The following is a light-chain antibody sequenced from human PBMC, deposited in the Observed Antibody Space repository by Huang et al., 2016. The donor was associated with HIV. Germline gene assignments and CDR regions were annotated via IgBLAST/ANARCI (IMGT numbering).Light chain of an antibody. CDR3: HQYNAWQT. V-gene: IGKV3-15*01. Sequence: EIVMTQSPASLSVSPGERATLSCRASQSVTTSVAWYQQRPGQAPRLLIDDASTRATGVSARFSGGGSGTEFTLTISGLQSEDVAVYYCHQYNAWQTFGQGTKLQIK. CDR2: DAS. CDR1: QSVTTS. J-gene: IGKJ2*01.